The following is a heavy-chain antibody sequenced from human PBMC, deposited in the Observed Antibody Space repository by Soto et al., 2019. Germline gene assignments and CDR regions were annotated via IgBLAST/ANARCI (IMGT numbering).Heavy chain of an antibody. V-gene: IGHV1-2*04. CDR2: INPNSGGT. Sequence: ASVKVSCKASGYTFTGYYMHWVRQAPGQGLEWMGWINPNSGGTNYAQKFQGWVTMTRDTSISTAYMELSRLRSDDTAVYYCARVDYYDSSGYAFDIWGQGTMVTVSS. D-gene: IGHD3-22*01. CDR3: ARVDYYDSSGYAFDI. J-gene: IGHJ3*02. CDR1: GYTFTGYY.